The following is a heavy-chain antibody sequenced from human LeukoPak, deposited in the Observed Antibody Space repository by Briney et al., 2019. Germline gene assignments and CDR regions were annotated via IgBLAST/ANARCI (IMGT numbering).Heavy chain of an antibody. D-gene: IGHD5-24*01. CDR3: AKSRWLLHTWDALDV. Sequence: GGSLRLSCVASGFTFSPYVMGWVRQAPGKGLEWVSTINGGGTTYYAGSVKGRFTISRDNSRNTLYLQMNSLRAEDMAIYYCAKSRWLLHTWDALDVWGQGTMVTVSS. CDR2: INGGGTT. V-gene: IGHV3-23*01. CDR1: GFTFSPYV. J-gene: IGHJ3*01.